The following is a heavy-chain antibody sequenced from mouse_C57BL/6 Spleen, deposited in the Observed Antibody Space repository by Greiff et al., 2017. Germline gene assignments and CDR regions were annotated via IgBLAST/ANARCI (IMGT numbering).Heavy chain of an antibody. J-gene: IGHJ4*01. CDR1: GFSLTSYG. CDR3: ARHRYGNYPDYYAMDY. D-gene: IGHD2-1*01. Sequence: QVQLKESGPGLVAPSQSLSITCTVSGFSLTSYGVHWVRQPPGKGLEWLVVIWSDGSTTYNSALKSRLSISKDNSKSQVFLKMNSLQTDDTAMYYCARHRYGNYPDYYAMDYWGQGTSVTVSS. CDR2: IWSDGST. V-gene: IGHV2-6-1*01.